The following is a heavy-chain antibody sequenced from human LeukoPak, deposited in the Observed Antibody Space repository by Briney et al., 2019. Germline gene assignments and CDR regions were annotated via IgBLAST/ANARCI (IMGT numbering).Heavy chain of an antibody. Sequence: PSETLSLTCNVSGGSFTGHYWSWVRQSPEKGLEWIGQIYHTGSTHYNPSLRSRFAISVDTSKNKFFLNVKSVTAADTAVYYCAREGRWGMKYYFDFWGQGTLVIASS. CDR2: IYHTGST. CDR1: GGSFTGHY. D-gene: IGHD4-23*01. V-gene: IGHV4-59*11. CDR3: AREGRWGMKYYFDF. J-gene: IGHJ4*02.